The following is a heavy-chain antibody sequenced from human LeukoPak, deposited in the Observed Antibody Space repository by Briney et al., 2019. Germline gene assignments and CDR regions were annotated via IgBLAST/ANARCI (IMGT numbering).Heavy chain of an antibody. V-gene: IGHV4-4*02. J-gene: IGHJ4*02. D-gene: IGHD4-17*01. CDR1: GAXITNSHC. CDR3: ATYFYGEYGSYYFDY. CDR2: IYHSGTT. Sequence: SETLSLTCAVSGAXITNSHCWSWARQPPGKGLEWIGEIYHSGTTNYNPSLQGRVTMSVDKSKNQFSLKLSSVTAADTAVYYCATYFYGEYGSYYFDYWGQGTLVTVSS.